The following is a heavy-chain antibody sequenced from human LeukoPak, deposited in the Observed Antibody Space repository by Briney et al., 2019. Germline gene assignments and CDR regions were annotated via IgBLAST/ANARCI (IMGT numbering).Heavy chain of an antibody. V-gene: IGHV4-39*07. D-gene: IGHD4-23*01. CDR3: ARDRGSPVGWFDP. CDR1: GDSISSSGYY. CDR2: INHSGST. Sequence: PSETLSLTCTVSGDSISSSGYYWGWIRQPPGKGLEWIGSINHSGSTYYNPSLKSRITISVDTSKNQFSLKLTSVTAADMAVYYCARDRGSPVGWFDPWGQGTLVTVSS. J-gene: IGHJ5*02.